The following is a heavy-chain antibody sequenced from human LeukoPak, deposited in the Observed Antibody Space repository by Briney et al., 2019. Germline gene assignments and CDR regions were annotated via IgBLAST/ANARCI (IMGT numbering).Heavy chain of an antibody. V-gene: IGHV4-34*01. Sequence: PSETLSLTCAVYGGSFSGYYWSWIRQPPGKGLEWMGEINHSGSTNYHPSLKSRVTISVDTSKNQFSLKLSSVTAADTAVYYCARVIVVVPAAPRDAFDIWGQGTMVTVSS. J-gene: IGHJ3*02. CDR3: ARVIVVVPAAPRDAFDI. CDR1: GGSFSGYY. D-gene: IGHD2-2*01. CDR2: INHSGST.